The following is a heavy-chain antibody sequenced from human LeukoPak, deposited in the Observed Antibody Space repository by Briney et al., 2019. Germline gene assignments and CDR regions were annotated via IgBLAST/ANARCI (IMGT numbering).Heavy chain of an antibody. CDR3: ARSPIMIFGVVIIYFDY. CDR2: INGGNGNT. V-gene: IGHV1-3*01. D-gene: IGHD3-3*01. Sequence: ASVKVSCKASGYTFSSYAVHWVRQAPGQRLEWMGWINGGNGNTKYSQKFQGRVTITRDTSASTAYMELSSLRSEDTAVYYCARSPIMIFGVVIIYFDYWGQGTLVTVSS. CDR1: GYTFSSYA. J-gene: IGHJ4*02.